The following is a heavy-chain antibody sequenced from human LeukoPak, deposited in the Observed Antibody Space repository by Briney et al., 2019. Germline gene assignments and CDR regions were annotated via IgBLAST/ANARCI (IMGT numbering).Heavy chain of an antibody. D-gene: IGHD6-13*01. V-gene: IGHV3-33*01. J-gene: IGHJ4*02. CDR1: GFTFSSYG. Sequence: GKSLRLSCAASGFTFSSYGMHWVRQAPGKGLEWVAVIWYDGRNKHYADSVKGRFTISRDNARNTLFLQMNSLRAEDTAVYYCARGPYSSSSGSGDYWGQGTLVTVSS. CDR2: IWYDGRNK. CDR3: ARGPYSSSSGSGDY.